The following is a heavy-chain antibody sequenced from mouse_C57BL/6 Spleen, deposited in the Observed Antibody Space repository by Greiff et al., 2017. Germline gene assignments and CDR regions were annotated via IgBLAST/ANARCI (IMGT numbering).Heavy chain of an antibody. D-gene: IGHD2-2*01. Sequence: LQESGPELVKPGASVKISCKASGYAFSSSWMNWVKQRPGKGLEWIGRIYPGDGDTNYNGKFKGKATLTADKSSSTAYMQLSSLTSEDSAVYFCARRAYGYDGAMDYWGQGTSVTVSS. V-gene: IGHV1-82*01. CDR2: IYPGDGDT. CDR1: GYAFSSSW. CDR3: ARRAYGYDGAMDY. J-gene: IGHJ4*01.